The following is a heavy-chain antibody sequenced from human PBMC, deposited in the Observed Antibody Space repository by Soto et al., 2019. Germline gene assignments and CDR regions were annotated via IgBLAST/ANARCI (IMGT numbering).Heavy chain of an antibody. CDR2: LQSGGST. J-gene: IGHJ5*02. V-gene: IGHV3-66*01. Sequence: EVQLVESGGGLVQPGGSLRLSCAASVLSVSSNHMSWVRQAPGKGLEWVSVLQSGGSTDYADSVKGRFTISRDTSKNTVYLQMNSLRVEDTALYYCARVGDIVLVPAGRWGWFDPWGQGTLVTVSS. D-gene: IGHD2-2*01. CDR3: ARVGDIVLVPAGRWGWFDP. CDR1: VLSVSSNH.